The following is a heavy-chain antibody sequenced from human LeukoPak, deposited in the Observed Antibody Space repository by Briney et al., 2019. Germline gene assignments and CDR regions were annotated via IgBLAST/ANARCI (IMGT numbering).Heavy chain of an antibody. CDR2: IYYSGST. V-gene: IGHV4-59*01. Sequence: PSETLSLTCTVSGGSISSYYWSWLRQPPGKGLEWLGYIYYSGSTNYNPSLKSRVTISVDTSKNQFSLKLSSVTAADAAVYYCARARGSSTPYYYYYYYMDVWGKGTTVTVSS. D-gene: IGHD1-26*01. J-gene: IGHJ6*03. CDR3: ARARGSSTPYYYYYYYMDV. CDR1: GGSISSYY.